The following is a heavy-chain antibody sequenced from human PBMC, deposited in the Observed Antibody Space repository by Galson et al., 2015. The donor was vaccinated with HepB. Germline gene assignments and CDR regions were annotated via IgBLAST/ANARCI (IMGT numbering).Heavy chain of an antibody. Sequence: QSGAEVKKPGESLKISCKGSGYSFTNYWIGWVRQMPGKGLEWMGIIYPGDSNTKYSPSFQGQVTISADKSISTAYLQWSSLKASDTAVYYCARGPSRITIFGVVIGAFEVWGQGTMVTVSS. CDR1: GYSFTNYW. V-gene: IGHV5-51*01. CDR2: IYPGDSNT. D-gene: IGHD3-3*01. J-gene: IGHJ3*01. CDR3: ARGPSRITIFGVVIGAFEV.